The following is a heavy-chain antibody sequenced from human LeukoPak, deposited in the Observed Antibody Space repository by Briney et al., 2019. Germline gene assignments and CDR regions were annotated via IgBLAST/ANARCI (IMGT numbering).Heavy chain of an antibody. D-gene: IGHD2-21*01. V-gene: IGHV4-38-2*02. CDR3: ARVGIEAVLDY. J-gene: IGHJ4*02. CDR1: GYSISSGYY. CDR2: IYHSGST. Sequence: SETLSLTCTVSGYSISSGYYWGWIRPPPGKGLEWIGSIYHSGSTYYNPSLKSRVTISVDTSKNQFSLKLSSVTAADTAVYYCARVGIEAVLDYWGQGTLVTASS.